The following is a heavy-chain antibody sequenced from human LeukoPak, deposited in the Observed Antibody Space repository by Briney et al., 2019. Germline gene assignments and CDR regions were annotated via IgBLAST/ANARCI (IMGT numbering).Heavy chain of an antibody. CDR1: GGSISSSNW. CDR2: IYHSGST. J-gene: IGHJ3*02. CDR3: ARGNGDYADDAFDI. Sequence: SETLSLTCAVSGGSISSSNWWSWVRQPPGKGLEWIGEIYHSGSTNYNPSLKSRVTISVDKSKNQFSLKLSSVTAADTAVYYCARGNGDYADDAFDIWGQGTMVTVSS. V-gene: IGHV4-4*02. D-gene: IGHD4-17*01.